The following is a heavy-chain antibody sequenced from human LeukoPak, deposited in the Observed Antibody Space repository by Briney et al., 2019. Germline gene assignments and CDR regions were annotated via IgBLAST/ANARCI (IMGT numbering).Heavy chain of an antibody. CDR3: ARDLYCSGGSCYPGEPSYYFDY. CDR2: ISSSSSYI. J-gene: IGHJ4*02. D-gene: IGHD2-15*01. Sequence: GGSLRLSCAASGFTFSSYSMNWVRQAPGKGLEWVSSISSSSSYIYYADSVKGRFTISRDNAKNSLYLQMNSLRAEDTAVYYCARDLYCSGGSCYPGEPSYYFDYWGQGTLVTVSS. V-gene: IGHV3-21*01. CDR1: GFTFSSYS.